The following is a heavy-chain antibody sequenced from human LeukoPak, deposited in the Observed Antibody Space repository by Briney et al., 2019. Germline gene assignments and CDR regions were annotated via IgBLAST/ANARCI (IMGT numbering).Heavy chain of an antibody. V-gene: IGHV4-39*07. CDR3: ARDVGYLDY. CDR2: ISYTGST. D-gene: IGHD2-15*01. Sequence: SETLSLTCSVSGGSISRSSFYWGWIRQPPGQGLEWIGSISYTGSTYYNPSLKSRVTISVDTSKNQFSLKLSSVTAADTAVYYCARDVGYLDYWGQGTLVTVSS. J-gene: IGHJ4*02. CDR1: GGSISRSSFY.